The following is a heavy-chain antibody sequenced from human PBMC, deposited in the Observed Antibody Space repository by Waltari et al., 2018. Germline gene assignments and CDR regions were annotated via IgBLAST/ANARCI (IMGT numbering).Heavy chain of an antibody. CDR2: INPNRGGT. CDR3: ARQTYYYDSSGYYFGY. CDR1: GYTFTGYY. J-gene: IGHJ4*02. Sequence: QVQLVQSGAEVKKPGASVKVSCKASGYTFTGYYLHWVRQAPGQGLEWMGWINPNRGGTNYAKKFQGRVTMTRDTSISTAYMELSRLRSDDTAVYYCARQTYYYDSSGYYFGYWGQGTLVTVSS. D-gene: IGHD3-22*01. V-gene: IGHV1-2*02.